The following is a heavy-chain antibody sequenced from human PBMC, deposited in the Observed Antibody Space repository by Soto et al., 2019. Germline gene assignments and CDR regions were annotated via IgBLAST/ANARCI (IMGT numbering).Heavy chain of an antibody. D-gene: IGHD3-22*01. CDR1: GGSISSSSYY. V-gene: IGHV4-39*01. CDR3: ARHDMIVVASIQGGWFDP. J-gene: IGHJ5*02. CDR2: IYYSGST. Sequence: SETLSLTCPVSGGSISSSSYYWGWIRQPPGKGLEWIGSIYYSGSTYYNPSLKSRVTISVDTSKNQFSLKLSSVTAADTAVYYCARHDMIVVASIQGGWFDPWGQGTLVTVSS.